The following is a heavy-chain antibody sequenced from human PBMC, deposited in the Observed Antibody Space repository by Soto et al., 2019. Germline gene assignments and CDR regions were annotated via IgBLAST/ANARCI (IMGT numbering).Heavy chain of an antibody. Sequence: GGSLRLSCAASGFTFSSYAMSWVRQASGKGLEWVGRIRSKANSYATAYAASVKGRFTISRDDSKNTAYLQMNSLKTEDTAVYYCTGGYSGYDSYYYYYGMDVWGQGTTVTVSS. D-gene: IGHD5-12*01. CDR1: GFTFSSYA. CDR3: TGGYSGYDSYYYYYGMDV. V-gene: IGHV3-73*01. CDR2: IRSKANSYAT. J-gene: IGHJ6*02.